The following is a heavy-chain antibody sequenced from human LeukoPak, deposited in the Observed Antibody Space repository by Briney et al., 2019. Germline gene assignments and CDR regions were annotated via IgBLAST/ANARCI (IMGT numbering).Heavy chain of an antibody. Sequence: PSETLSLTCAVYGGSFSGYYWSWIRQPPGKGLEWIGEINHSGSTNYNPSLKSRVTISVDTSKNQFSLKLSSVTASDTAVYYCARGRYGDLSFDYWGQGTLVTVSS. J-gene: IGHJ4*02. CDR2: INHSGST. D-gene: IGHD4-17*01. V-gene: IGHV4-34*01. CDR3: ARGRYGDLSFDY. CDR1: GGSFSGYY.